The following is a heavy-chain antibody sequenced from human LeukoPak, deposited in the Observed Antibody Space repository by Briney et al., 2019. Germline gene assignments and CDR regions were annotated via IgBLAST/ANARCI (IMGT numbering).Heavy chain of an antibody. J-gene: IGHJ4*01. Sequence: EASVKVSCKASGYIFTSYFIHWVRQAPGQGLEWMGLIHPGGGDATYAQKFQGRVTMTRDMSTTTVYMELSSLTSEGTAMYYCAREVGATDIWGHGALVTVST. D-gene: IGHD1-26*01. CDR3: AREVGATDI. CDR2: IHPGGGDA. V-gene: IGHV1-46*01. CDR1: GYIFTSYF.